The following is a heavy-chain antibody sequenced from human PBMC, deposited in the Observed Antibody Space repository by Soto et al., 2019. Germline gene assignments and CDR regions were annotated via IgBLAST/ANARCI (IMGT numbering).Heavy chain of an antibody. J-gene: IGHJ4*02. V-gene: IGHV3-48*02. D-gene: IGHD2-21*01. CDR1: GFTFSSYS. CDR2: ISSSSSTI. Sequence: GGSLRLSCAASGFTFSSYSMNWVRQAPGKGLEWVSYISSSSSTIYYADSVKGRFTISRDNAKNSLYLQMNSLRDEDTAVYYCAREARIFPDKYYFDYWGQGTLVTVSS. CDR3: AREARIFPDKYYFDY.